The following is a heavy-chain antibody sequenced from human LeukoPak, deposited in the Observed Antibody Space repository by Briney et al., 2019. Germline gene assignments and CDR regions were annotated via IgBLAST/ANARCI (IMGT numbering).Heavy chain of an antibody. Sequence: ASVKVSCKASGYPFSSHGITWVRQAPGQGLEWMGWISCYNGDTHYAQNFQGRVTMTTDKFTSTAYMELKSLRSDDTAIYYCAGTAGRTFDYWGQGTLVTVSS. J-gene: IGHJ4*02. CDR3: AGTAGRTFDY. V-gene: IGHV1-18*01. CDR1: GYPFSSHG. D-gene: IGHD6-6*01. CDR2: ISCYNGDT.